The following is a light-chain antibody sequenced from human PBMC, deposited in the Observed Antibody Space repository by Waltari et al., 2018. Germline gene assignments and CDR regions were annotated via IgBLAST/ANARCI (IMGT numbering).Light chain of an antibody. CDR2: KSS. CDR3: QQHSNYWT. V-gene: IGKV1-5*03. J-gene: IGKJ1*01. CDR1: PNLNRL. Sequence: DIRMPQPPSTLPASVGDRVTITCRASPNLNRLFAWHQQKPGTATKLLIYKSSSLESGVPSRFSGSGSGTEFTLTISILQPDDFATYYCQQHSNYWTFGQGTKVEIK.